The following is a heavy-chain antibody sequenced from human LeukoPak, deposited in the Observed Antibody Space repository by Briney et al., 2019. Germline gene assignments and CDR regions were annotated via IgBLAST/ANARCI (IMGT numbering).Heavy chain of an antibody. J-gene: IGHJ4*02. D-gene: IGHD3-16*01. CDR2: ISTSSSDT. Sequence: GGSLRLSCAASGFTFSDYYMTWIRQAPGKGLEWLSHISTSSSDTNYADSVKGRFTISRDSAKKSLYLQMNSLRAEDTAVYYCASRGGYYFDYWGQGTLVTVSS. V-gene: IGHV3-11*03. CDR1: GFTFSDYY. CDR3: ASRGGYYFDY.